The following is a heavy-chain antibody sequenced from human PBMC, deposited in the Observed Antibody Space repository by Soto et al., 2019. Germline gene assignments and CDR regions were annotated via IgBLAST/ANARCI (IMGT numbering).Heavy chain of an antibody. V-gene: IGHV1-2*04. CDR3: ARAASSGYYNY. CDR2: INPNSGGT. D-gene: IGHD3-22*01. J-gene: IGHJ4*02. CDR1: GYTXTRYY. Sequence: GXSXKVSFEASGYTXTRYYMTLVRQAPGQGLEWMGWINPNSGGTNYAQKFQGWVTITRDTSISTAYMELRRLRSDDTAVYYCARAASSGYYNYWGQGNLVNV.